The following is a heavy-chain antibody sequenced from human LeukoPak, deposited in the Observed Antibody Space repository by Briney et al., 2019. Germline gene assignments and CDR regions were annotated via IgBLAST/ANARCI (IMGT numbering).Heavy chain of an antibody. D-gene: IGHD3-9*01. CDR3: ARDQRSLTGRVDY. Sequence: GGSLRLSCAASRFTFNTYAVNWVRQAPGKGLEWVSAISGNGDITYYADSVRSRFTISRDNAKNSLYLQMNSLRAEDTAVYYCARDQRSLTGRVDYWGQGTLVTVSS. CDR1: RFTFNTYA. J-gene: IGHJ4*02. V-gene: IGHV3-23*01. CDR2: ISGNGDIT.